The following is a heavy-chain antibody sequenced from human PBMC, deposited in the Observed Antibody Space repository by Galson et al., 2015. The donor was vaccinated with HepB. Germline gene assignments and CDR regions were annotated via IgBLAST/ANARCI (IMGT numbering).Heavy chain of an antibody. CDR2: IYWDDDK. Sequence: PALVKPTQTLTLTCSLSGLSITTSGAGVGWIRQPPGKALEWLALIYWDDDKRYSPSLKSRLTITKDTSKNQVVLTMTNMEPVDTATYYCAHSPYSSGWSDRFDYWGQGTLVTVSS. V-gene: IGHV2-5*02. J-gene: IGHJ4*02. D-gene: IGHD6-13*01. CDR1: GLSITTSGAG. CDR3: AHSPYSSGWSDRFDY.